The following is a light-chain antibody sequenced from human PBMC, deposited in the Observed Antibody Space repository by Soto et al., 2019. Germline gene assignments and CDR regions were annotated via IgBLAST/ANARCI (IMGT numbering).Light chain of an antibody. V-gene: IGKV1-5*03. CDR2: KAS. J-gene: IGKJ1*01. Sequence: DIQMTQSPSTLSAYVGDRVTITCRASQSISSWLAWCQQKPGKAPNLLIYKASNLESGVPSRFSGSGSGTEFTLTISSLQPDDFATYYCQQYNSYSKTFGQGTKVEIK. CDR3: QQYNSYSKT. CDR1: QSISSW.